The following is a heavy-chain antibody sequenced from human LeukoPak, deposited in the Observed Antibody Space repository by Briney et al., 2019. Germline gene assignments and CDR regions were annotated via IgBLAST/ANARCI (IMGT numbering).Heavy chain of an antibody. V-gene: IGHV6-1*01. CDR1: GDSVSSNSAA. Sequence: SQTLSLPCAISGDSVSSNSAAWNWIRQSPSRGLEWLGRTYYRSKWYNDYAVSVKSRITINPDTSKNQFSLQLNSVTPEDTAVYYCARYAGDKDYYYYGMDVWGQGTTVTVSS. D-gene: IGHD2-2*01. CDR2: TYYRSKWYN. J-gene: IGHJ6*02. CDR3: ARYAGDKDYYYYGMDV.